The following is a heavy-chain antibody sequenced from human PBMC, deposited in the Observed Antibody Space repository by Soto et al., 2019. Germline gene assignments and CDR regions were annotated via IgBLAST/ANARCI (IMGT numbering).Heavy chain of an antibody. J-gene: IGHJ4*02. CDR3: ARTRGYSPYYFDY. V-gene: IGHV1-2*04. Sequence: ASVKVSCKASGYTFTGYYMHWVRQAPGQGLEWMGWINPNSGGTNYAQKFQGWVTMTRDTSISTAYMELSRLRSDDTAVYYCARTRGYSPYYFDYWGQGTLVTVPQ. D-gene: IGHD6-13*01. CDR1: GYTFTGYY. CDR2: INPNSGGT.